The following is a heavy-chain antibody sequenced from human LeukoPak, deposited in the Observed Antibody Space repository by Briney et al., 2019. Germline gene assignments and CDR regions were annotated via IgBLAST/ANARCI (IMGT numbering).Heavy chain of an antibody. CDR2: IIISGGGT. CDR1: GFTFSTYA. J-gene: IGHJ4*02. Sequence: GGSLRLSCAASGFTFSTYAMGWVRQAPGKGLEWVSSIIISGGGTYYADSVKGRFTISRDNSKNTLYLQMNSLRAEDTAVYYCAKGSNYGFGYYFDYWGQGTLITVSS. D-gene: IGHD3-10*01. CDR3: AKGSNYGFGYYFDY. V-gene: IGHV3-23*01.